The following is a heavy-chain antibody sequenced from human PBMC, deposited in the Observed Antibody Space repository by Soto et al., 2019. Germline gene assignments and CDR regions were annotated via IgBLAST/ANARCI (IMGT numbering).Heavy chain of an antibody. D-gene: IGHD3-10*01. V-gene: IGHV4-39*07. Sequence: SETLSLTCTVSGGSISSSSYYWGWIRQPPGKGLEWIGSIYYSGSTYYNPSLKSRVTISVDTSKNQFSLKLSSVTAADTAVYYCARVRDYYGSGSYYPLYYYYYYMDVWGKGTTVTVSS. CDR1: GGSISSSSYY. J-gene: IGHJ6*03. CDR3: ARVRDYYGSGSYYPLYYYYYYMDV. CDR2: IYYSGST.